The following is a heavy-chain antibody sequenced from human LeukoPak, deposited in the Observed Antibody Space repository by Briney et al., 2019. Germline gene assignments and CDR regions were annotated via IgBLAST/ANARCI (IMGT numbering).Heavy chain of an antibody. CDR2: IYHSGST. J-gene: IGHJ4*02. D-gene: IGHD1-26*01. V-gene: IGHV4-59*08. CDR1: GGSISSYY. Sequence: SETLSLTCTVSGGSISSYYWSWIRQPPGKGLEWIGYIYHSGSTNYNPSLKSRVTISVDTSKNQFSLKLSSVTAADTAVYYCARRRWEHYLDYWGQGTLVTVSS. CDR3: ARRRWEHYLDY.